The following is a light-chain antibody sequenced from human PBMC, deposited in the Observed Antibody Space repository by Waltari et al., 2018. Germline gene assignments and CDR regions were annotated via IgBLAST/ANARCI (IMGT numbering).Light chain of an antibody. Sequence: DIVMTQSPLSLPVTPGEPASISCRSSQSLLHSNGYNYLDWYLQKPGQSPQLLIYWGSNRASGVPDRFSGSGSGTDFTPKISRVEAEDVGVYYCMQALQISLTFGGGTKVEIK. V-gene: IGKV2-28*01. CDR3: MQALQISLT. J-gene: IGKJ4*01. CDR1: QSLLHSNGYNY. CDR2: WGS.